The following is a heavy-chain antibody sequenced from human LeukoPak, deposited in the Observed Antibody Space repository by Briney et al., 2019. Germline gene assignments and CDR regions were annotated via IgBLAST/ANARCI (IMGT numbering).Heavy chain of an antibody. CDR3: ARDAYEQLVGWYYYYGMDV. Sequence: PAGSLRLSCAASGFTFSSYAMHWVRQAPGKGLEWVAFISYDGSTTYYADSVKGRFTISRDNSKNTLYLQMNSLRAEDTAVYYCARDAYEQLVGWYYYYGMDVWGQGTTVTVSS. CDR1: GFTFSSYA. D-gene: IGHD6-6*01. V-gene: IGHV3-30-3*01. CDR2: ISYDGSTT. J-gene: IGHJ6*02.